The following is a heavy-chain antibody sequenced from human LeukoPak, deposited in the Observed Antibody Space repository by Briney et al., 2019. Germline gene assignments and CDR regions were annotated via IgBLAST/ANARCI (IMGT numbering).Heavy chain of an antibody. CDR1: GYTFTGYY. Sequence: GASVKVSCKASGYTFTGYYMHWVRQAPGQGLEWMGIINPSGGSTRYAQKFQGRVTMTRDTSTSTVYMELSSLRSEDTAVYYCARGTYYYDSSGYYLYYFDYWGQGTLVTVSS. J-gene: IGHJ4*02. CDR2: INPSGGST. CDR3: ARGTYYYDSSGYYLYYFDY. V-gene: IGHV1-46*01. D-gene: IGHD3-22*01.